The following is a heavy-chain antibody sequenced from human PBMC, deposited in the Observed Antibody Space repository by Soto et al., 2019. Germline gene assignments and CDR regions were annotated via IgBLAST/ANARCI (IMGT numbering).Heavy chain of an antibody. CDR2: INPSGGST. CDR3: ARDRPFIAAAGTAWDY. J-gene: IGHJ4*02. Sequence: ASVKVSCKASGYTFTSYYMHWVRQAPGQGLEWMGIINPSGGSTSYAQKFQGRVTMTRDTSTSTVYMELSSLRSEDTAVYYCARDRPFIAAAGTAWDYWGQGTLVTVSS. V-gene: IGHV1-46*01. CDR1: GYTFTSYY. D-gene: IGHD6-13*01.